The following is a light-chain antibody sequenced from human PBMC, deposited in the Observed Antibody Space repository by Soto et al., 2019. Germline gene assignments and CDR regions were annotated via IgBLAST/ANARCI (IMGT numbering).Light chain of an antibody. CDR1: QSVNNF. CDR2: GAS. V-gene: IGKV3-20*01. Sequence: EVVLTQSPATLSLSPGDRATLSCRASQSVNNFLAWYQQKPGQTPRLLIYGASSRATGIPDRFSGSGSGTDFTLTISRLEPEDFAVYYCQQYGSSARTFGQGTKVDIK. J-gene: IGKJ1*01. CDR3: QQYGSSART.